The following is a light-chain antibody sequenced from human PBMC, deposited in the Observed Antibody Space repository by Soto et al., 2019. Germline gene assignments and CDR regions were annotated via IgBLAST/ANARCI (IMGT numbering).Light chain of an antibody. CDR3: QQCSNCPWT. V-gene: IGKV3-11*01. CDR2: DAS. CDR1: QSVSRY. J-gene: IGKJ1*01. Sequence: EIVLTQSPAPLSLSPGERVTLSCRASQSVSRYLAWYQQKPGQAPRLLIYDASNRASGIPARFSGSGSETDFTLTISSLEPEDFAVYFCQQCSNCPWTFGQGTKVEIK.